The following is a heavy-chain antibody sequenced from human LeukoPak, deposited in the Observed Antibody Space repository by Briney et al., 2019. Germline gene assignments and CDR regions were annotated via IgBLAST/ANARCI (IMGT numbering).Heavy chain of an antibody. CDR2: ISSNGGIT. V-gene: IGHV3-64D*06. CDR3: VKDPGGSRGA. J-gene: IGHJ4*02. CDR1: GFTFSSYI. Sequence: GGSLRLSCSASGFTFSSYIMHWVRQAPGKGLEYVSAISSNGGITYYADSVKGRFTISRDNSKNTLLLQMSSLRPEDTAVFYCVKDPGGSRGAWGQGTLVTVSS. D-gene: IGHD3-16*01.